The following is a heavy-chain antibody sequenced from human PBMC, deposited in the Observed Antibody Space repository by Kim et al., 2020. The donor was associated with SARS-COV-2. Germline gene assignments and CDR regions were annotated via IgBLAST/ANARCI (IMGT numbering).Heavy chain of an antibody. V-gene: IGHV4-4*02. Sequence: PALKGRVTISVDKSKNQFSLKLSSVTAADRAVYYCARGPVSMIAAATACDPWGEGTLVTVSS. D-gene: IGHD6-13*01. J-gene: IGHJ5*02. CDR3: ARGPVSMIAAATACDP.